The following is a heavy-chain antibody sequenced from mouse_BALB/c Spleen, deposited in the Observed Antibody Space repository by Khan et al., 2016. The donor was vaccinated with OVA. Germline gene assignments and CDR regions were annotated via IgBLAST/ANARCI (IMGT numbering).Heavy chain of an antibody. D-gene: IGHD3-1*01. V-gene: IGHV1-9*01. Sequence: QVQLQQSGAELMKPGASVKISCKASGYTFSTYWIEWVKQRPGHGLEWIGEILPRSGSTNYNENFKGKDTFTADTSSNTAYMPLSSLTSEDSSVYYCASTARAYYYAMEYWGQGTSVTVSS. CDR2: ILPRSGST. CDR3: ASTARAYYYAMEY. J-gene: IGHJ4*01. CDR1: GYTFSTYW.